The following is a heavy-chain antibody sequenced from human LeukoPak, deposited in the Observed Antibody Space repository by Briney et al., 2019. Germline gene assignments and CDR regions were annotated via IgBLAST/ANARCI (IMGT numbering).Heavy chain of an antibody. J-gene: IGHJ4*02. Sequence: SETLSLTCAVYGGSFSGYYWSWIRQPPGKGLEWIGEINHSGSTNYNPSPKSRVTISVDTSKNQFSLKLSSVTAADTAVYYCARSIWSGYYFDYWGQGTLVTVSS. CDR1: GGSFSGYY. D-gene: IGHD3-3*01. CDR2: INHSGST. CDR3: ARSIWSGYYFDY. V-gene: IGHV4-34*01.